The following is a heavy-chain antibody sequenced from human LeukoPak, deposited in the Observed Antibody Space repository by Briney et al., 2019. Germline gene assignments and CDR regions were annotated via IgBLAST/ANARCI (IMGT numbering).Heavy chain of an antibody. D-gene: IGHD3-10*01. CDR3: ARELFSSGSCPDG. CDR2: IWSDGSNK. Sequence: QPGRSLSLTCAASGFSFSYYAIHWVRQPPGKGLEWVALIWSDGSNKYYADSVKGRITISRDNSKNTVYLQMNSLRAEDTAVYYCARELFSSGSCPDGWGQGTLVTVSS. CDR1: GFSFSYYA. J-gene: IGHJ4*02. V-gene: IGHV3-33*01.